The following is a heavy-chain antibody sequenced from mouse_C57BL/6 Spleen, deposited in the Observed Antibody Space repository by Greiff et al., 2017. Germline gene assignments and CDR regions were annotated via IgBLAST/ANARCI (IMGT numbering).Heavy chain of an antibody. CDR1: GYTFTSYW. J-gene: IGHJ1*03. Sequence: QVQLKQPGAELVKPGASVKLSCKASGYTFTSYWMHWVKQRPGRGLEWIGRIDPNSGGTKYNEKFKSKATLTVDKPSSTAYMKLSSLTSEDSEVYYCARMHGGIWYFDVWGTGTTVTVSS. CDR3: ARMHGGIWYFDV. V-gene: IGHV1-72*01. D-gene: IGHD1-1*02. CDR2: IDPNSGGT.